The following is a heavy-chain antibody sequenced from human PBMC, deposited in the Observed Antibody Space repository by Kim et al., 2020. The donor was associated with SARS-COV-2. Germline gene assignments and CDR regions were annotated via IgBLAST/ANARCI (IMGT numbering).Heavy chain of an antibody. D-gene: IGHD1-7*01. V-gene: IGHV1-24*01. CDR3: ATKYNWNYGAFDP. Sequence: YAQRSQGGVTMTEDTSTDPAYMELSSLRSEDTAVYYCATKYNWNYGAFDPWGQGTLVTVSS. J-gene: IGHJ5*02.